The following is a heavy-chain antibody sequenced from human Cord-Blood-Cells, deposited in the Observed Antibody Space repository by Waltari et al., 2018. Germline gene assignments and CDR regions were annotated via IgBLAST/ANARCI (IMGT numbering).Heavy chain of an antibody. CDR2: IIPIFWTA. CDR3: ARDRETGTTYYYYGMDV. D-gene: IGHD1-7*01. Sequence: QVQLVQSGAEVKKPGSSVKVSCKASGGTFSSYAISWVRQAPGQGLEWMGVIIPIFWTANYAQKFQGRVTVTADKSTSTAYMELSSLRSEDTAVYYCARDRETGTTYYYYGMDVWGQGTTVTVSS. J-gene: IGHJ6*02. V-gene: IGHV1-69*06. CDR1: GGTFSSYA.